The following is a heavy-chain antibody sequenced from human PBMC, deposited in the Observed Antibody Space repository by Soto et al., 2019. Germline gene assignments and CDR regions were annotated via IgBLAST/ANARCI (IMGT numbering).Heavy chain of an antibody. CDR1: GYTFTSYG. Sequence: ASVKVSCKASGYTFTSYGISWVRQAPGQGLEWMGWISAYNGNTNYAQKLQGRVTMTTDTSTSTAYMELRSLRSDDTAVYYCARVQARRGSLGTFDIWGQGTMVTVSS. D-gene: IGHD1-26*01. J-gene: IGHJ3*02. CDR3: ARVQARRGSLGTFDI. CDR2: ISAYNGNT. V-gene: IGHV1-18*01.